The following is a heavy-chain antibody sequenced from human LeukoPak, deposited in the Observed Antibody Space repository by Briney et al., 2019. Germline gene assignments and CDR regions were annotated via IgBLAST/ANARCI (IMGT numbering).Heavy chain of an antibody. CDR3: ARHRRATVNHYYNGMDV. J-gene: IGHJ6*02. CDR1: GYSFTSYW. CDR2: IYPGDSDT. Sequence: GESLKISCKGSGYSFTSYWIGWVRQMPGKGLEWGGIIYPGDSDTRYSPSFQGQVTISADKSISTAYLQWSSLKASDTAMYYCARHRRATVNHYYNGMDVWGQGTTVTVSS. D-gene: IGHD4-17*01. V-gene: IGHV5-51*01.